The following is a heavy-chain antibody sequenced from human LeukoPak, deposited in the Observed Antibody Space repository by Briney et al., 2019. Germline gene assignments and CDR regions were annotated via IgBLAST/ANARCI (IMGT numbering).Heavy chain of an antibody. CDR2: IYYSGST. Sequence: SETLSLTCTVTGGSISSSSYYWGWIRQPPGKGLEWIGSIYYSGSTYYNPSLKSRVTISVDTSKNQFSLKLNSVTAADTAVYYCARHGVGRGGDFDYWGQGTLVTVSS. V-gene: IGHV4-39*01. CDR3: ARHGVGRGGDFDY. D-gene: IGHD3-10*01. CDR1: GGSISSSSYY. J-gene: IGHJ4*02.